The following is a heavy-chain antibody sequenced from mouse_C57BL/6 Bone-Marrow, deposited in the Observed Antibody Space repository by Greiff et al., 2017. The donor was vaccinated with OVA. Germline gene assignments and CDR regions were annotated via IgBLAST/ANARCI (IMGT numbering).Heavy chain of an antibody. CDR2: ISSGSSTI. J-gene: IGHJ4*01. Sequence: DVHLVESGGGLVKPGGSLKLSCAASGFTFSDYGMHWVRQAPEKGLEWVAYISSGSSTIYYADTVKGRFTISRDNAKNTLFLQMTSLRSEDTAMYYCAKTTVVAPYAMDYWGQGTSVTGSS. D-gene: IGHD1-1*01. CDR3: AKTTVVAPYAMDY. V-gene: IGHV5-17*01. CDR1: GFTFSDYG.